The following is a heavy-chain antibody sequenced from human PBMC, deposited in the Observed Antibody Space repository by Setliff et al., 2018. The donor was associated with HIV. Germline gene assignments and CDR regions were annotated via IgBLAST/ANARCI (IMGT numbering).Heavy chain of an antibody. CDR2: IYYTGNT. CDR1: GGSISSSSYY. Sequence: SETLSLTCTVSGGSISSSSYYWGWIRQPPGKGLEWIGNIYYTGNTYYNPSLKSRVTISVDTSKNQFSLKLSSVTAADTAVYYCARHYYGSGSYYNPPPYYYYYMDAWGKGTTVTVSS. D-gene: IGHD3-10*01. J-gene: IGHJ6*03. V-gene: IGHV4-39*01. CDR3: ARHYYGSGSYYNPPPYYYYYMDA.